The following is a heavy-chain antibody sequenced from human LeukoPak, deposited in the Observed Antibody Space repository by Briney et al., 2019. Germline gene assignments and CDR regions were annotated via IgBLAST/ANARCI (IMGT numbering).Heavy chain of an antibody. CDR3: ARSFRRNYFDY. D-gene: IGHD3-10*01. V-gene: IGHV1-69*05. J-gene: IGHJ4*02. CDR1: GGTFSSYA. CDR2: IIPIFGTA. Sequence: GASVKVSCKASGGTFSSYAISWVRQAPGQGLGWMGGIIPIFGTANYAQKFQGRVTITTDESTSTAYMELSSLRSEDTAVYYCARSFRRNYFDYWGQGTLVTVSS.